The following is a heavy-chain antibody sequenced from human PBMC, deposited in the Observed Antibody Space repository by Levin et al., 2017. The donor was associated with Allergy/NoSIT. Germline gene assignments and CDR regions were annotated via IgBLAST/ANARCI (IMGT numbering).Heavy chain of an antibody. CDR3: ARDKSYRDTGGSYDS. V-gene: IGHV1-2*02. CDR1: GYSFSDYY. D-gene: IGHD2-8*02. J-gene: IGHJ5*01. Sequence: GESLKISCKASGYSFSDYYIHWVRQAPGQGLEWMGRINPNSGGTNYAQTFQGRVTMTRDTSTCSAYMELSRLTSDDTAVYYCARDKSYRDTGGSYDSWGQGTLVSVSS. CDR2: INPNSGGT.